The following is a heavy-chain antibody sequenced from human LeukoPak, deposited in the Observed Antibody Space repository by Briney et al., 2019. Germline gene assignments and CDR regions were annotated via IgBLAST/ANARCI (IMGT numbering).Heavy chain of an antibody. V-gene: IGHV1-69*05. CDR2: IIPIFGTA. CDR1: GGTFISYA. J-gene: IGHJ4*02. D-gene: IGHD6-13*01. CDR3: ARDSSSWPFDY. Sequence: SVKVSCKASGGTFISYAISWVRQAPGQGREGMGGIIPIFGTANYAQKFQGRVTITTDESTSTAYMELSSLRSEDTAVYYCARDSSSWPFDYWGQGTQVTVSS.